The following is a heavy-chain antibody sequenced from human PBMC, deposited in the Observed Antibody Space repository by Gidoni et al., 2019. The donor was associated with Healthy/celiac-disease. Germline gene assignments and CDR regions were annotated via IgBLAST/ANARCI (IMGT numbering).Heavy chain of an antibody. Sequence: QVQLVESGGGVVQPGRSLRLSCAASGFTFSSYAMHWVRQAPGKGLEWVAVISYDGSNKYYADSVKGRFTISRDNSKNTLYLQMNSLRAEDTAVYYCARALVVAALHFDYWGQGTLVTVSS. CDR1: GFTFSSYA. CDR3: ARALVVAALHFDY. D-gene: IGHD2-15*01. V-gene: IGHV3-30-3*01. J-gene: IGHJ4*02. CDR2: ISYDGSNK.